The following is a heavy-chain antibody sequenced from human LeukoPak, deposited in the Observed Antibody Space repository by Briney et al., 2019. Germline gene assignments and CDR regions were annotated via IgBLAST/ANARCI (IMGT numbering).Heavy chain of an antibody. Sequence: GGSLRLSCAASGFTFSSYSMNWVRQAPGKGLEWVSAISGSGGSTYYADSVKGRFTISRDNSKNTLYLQMNSLRAEDTAVYYCAKDRGGSYKGAFDYWGQGTLVTVSS. CDR2: ISGSGGST. J-gene: IGHJ4*02. CDR1: GFTFSSYS. D-gene: IGHD1-26*01. CDR3: AKDRGGSYKGAFDY. V-gene: IGHV3-23*01.